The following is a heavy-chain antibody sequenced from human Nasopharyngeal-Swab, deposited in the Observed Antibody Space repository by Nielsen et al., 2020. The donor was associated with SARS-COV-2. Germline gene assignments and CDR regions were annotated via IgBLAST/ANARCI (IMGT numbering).Heavy chain of an antibody. J-gene: IGHJ6*03. Sequence: GESLKISCAASGFTFDDYGMSWVRQAPGKGLEWVSGINWNGGSTGYADSVKGRFTISRDNAKNSLYLQMNSLRVEDTAVYYCARVHCSRSSCSAPDYYYYYMDVWGKGTTVTVSS. V-gene: IGHV3-20*04. CDR3: ARVHCSRSSCSAPDYYYYYMDV. CDR2: INWNGGST. CDR1: GFTFDDYG. D-gene: IGHD2-2*01.